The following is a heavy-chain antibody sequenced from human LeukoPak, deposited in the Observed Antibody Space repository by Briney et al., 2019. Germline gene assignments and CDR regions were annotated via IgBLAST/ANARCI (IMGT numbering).Heavy chain of an antibody. CDR2: IYCSGST. CDR1: GGSISSHY. Sequence: SETLSLTCTVSGGSISSHYWSWIRQPPGKGLEWIGYIYCSGSTNYNPSLKSRVTISVDTSKNQFSLKLSSVTAADTAVYYCARGAALGYWGQGTLVTVSS. J-gene: IGHJ4*02. CDR3: ARGAALGY. D-gene: IGHD6-6*01. V-gene: IGHV4-59*11.